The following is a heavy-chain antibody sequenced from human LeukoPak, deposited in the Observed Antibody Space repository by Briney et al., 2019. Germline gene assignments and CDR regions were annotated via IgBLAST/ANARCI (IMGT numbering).Heavy chain of an antibody. V-gene: IGHV4-59*11. J-gene: IGHJ5*02. Sequence: SETLSLTCTVSGGSISSHYWSWIRQPPGKGLEWIGYICYSGSTNYNPSLKSRVTISVDTSKNQFSLKLSSVTAADTAVYYCARDRSSESWFDPWGQGTLVTVSS. D-gene: IGHD6-13*01. CDR3: ARDRSSESWFDP. CDR2: ICYSGST. CDR1: GGSISSHY.